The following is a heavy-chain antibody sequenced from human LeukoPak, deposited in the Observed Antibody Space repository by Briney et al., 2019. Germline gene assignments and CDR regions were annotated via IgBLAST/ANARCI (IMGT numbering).Heavy chain of an antibody. V-gene: IGHV3-11*01. CDR3: AKGSHSYYGDYVDY. J-gene: IGHJ4*02. Sequence: GGSLRLSCAASGFTFSSYGMRWIRQAPGKGLEWVSSISRSGSTKYYADSVKGRFTISRDNAKNSLFLQMNSLRAEDTAVNYCAKGSHSYYGDYVDYWGQGTLVTVSS. CDR2: ISRSGSTK. CDR1: GFTFSSYG. D-gene: IGHD4-17*01.